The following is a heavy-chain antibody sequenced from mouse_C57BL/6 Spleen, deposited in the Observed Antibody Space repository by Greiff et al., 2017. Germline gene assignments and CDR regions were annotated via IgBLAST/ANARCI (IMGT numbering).Heavy chain of an antibody. CDR3: ARGGALRGYFDY. Sequence: QVQLQQPGAELVKPGASVKLSCKASGYTFTSYWMQWVKQRPGQGLEWIGEIDPSDSYTNYNQKFKGKATLTVDTSSSTAYMQLSSLTSEDSAVYYCARGGALRGYFDYWGQGTTLTVSS. D-gene: IGHD1-1*01. CDR2: IDPSDSYT. CDR1: GYTFTSYW. V-gene: IGHV1-50*01. J-gene: IGHJ2*01.